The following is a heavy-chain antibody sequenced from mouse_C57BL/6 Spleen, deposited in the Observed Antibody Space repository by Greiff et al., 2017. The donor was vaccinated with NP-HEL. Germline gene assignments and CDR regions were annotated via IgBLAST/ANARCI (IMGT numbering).Heavy chain of an antibody. CDR2: INPNNGGT. V-gene: IGHV1-22*01. CDR3: ARYGYGSFDY. Sequence: EVQVVESGPELVKPGASVKMSCKASGYTFTDYNMHWVKQSHGKSLEWIGYINPNNGGTSYNQKFKGKATLTVNKSSSTAYMELRSLTSEDSAVYYCARYGYGSFDYWGQGTTLTVSS. J-gene: IGHJ2*01. D-gene: IGHD2-2*01. CDR1: GYTFTDYN.